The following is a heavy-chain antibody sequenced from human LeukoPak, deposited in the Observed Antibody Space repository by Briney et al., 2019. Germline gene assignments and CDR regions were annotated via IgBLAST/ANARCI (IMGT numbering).Heavy chain of an antibody. V-gene: IGHV1-46*03. D-gene: IGHD5-12*01. CDR1: GYTFTSYY. CDR2: INPSGGST. Sequence: ASVMVSCKASGYTFTSYYIHWVRQAPGQGLEWMGIINPSGGSTSYAQKFEGRVTVTRDTSTSTVYMELSSLRSEDTAVYYCARDLSGYDLDYWGQGTLVTVSS. CDR3: ARDLSGYDLDY. J-gene: IGHJ4*02.